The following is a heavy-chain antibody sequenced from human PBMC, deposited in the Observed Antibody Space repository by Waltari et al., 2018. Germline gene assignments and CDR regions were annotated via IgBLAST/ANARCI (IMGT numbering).Heavy chain of an antibody. J-gene: IGHJ3*02. CDR2: ISAYNGNT. V-gene: IGHV1-18*01. D-gene: IGHD3-22*01. Sequence: QVQLVQSGAEVKKPGASVKVSCKASGYTFTSYGISWVRQAPGQGLEWMGWISAYNGNTNYAQKLQGRVTMTTDTSTSTAYMELRSLRSDDTAVYYCARDRVHYYDSSGYYFHDAFDIWGQGTMVTVSS. CDR3: ARDRVHYYDSSGYYFHDAFDI. CDR1: GYTFTSYG.